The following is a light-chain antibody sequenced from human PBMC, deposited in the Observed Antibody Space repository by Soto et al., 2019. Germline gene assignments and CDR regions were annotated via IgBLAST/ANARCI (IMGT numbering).Light chain of an antibody. CDR1: SSDVGSSNY. Sequence: QSALTQPASVSGSPGQSITISCTGTSSDVGSSNYVSWYQHHPGKAPQLIIFDVSDRPSGVSHRFSGSKSGNTASLIISGLLAEDEAYYYCSPYTRGNSWVFGGGTKLTVL. J-gene: IGLJ3*02. CDR2: DVS. V-gene: IGLV2-14*03. CDR3: SPYTRGNSWV.